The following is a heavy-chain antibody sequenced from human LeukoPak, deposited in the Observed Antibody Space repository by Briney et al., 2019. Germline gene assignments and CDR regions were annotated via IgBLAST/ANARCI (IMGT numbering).Heavy chain of an antibody. J-gene: IGHJ4*02. V-gene: IGHV1-2*02. D-gene: IGHD6-19*01. Sequence: ASVKVSCKASGYTFTGYYMHWVRRAPGQGLEWMGWINPNSGGTNYAQKFQGRVTMTRDTSISTAYMELSRLRSDDTAVYYCARAYIAVAGQNDYWGQGTLVTVSS. CDR1: GYTFTGYY. CDR3: ARAYIAVAGQNDY. CDR2: INPNSGGT.